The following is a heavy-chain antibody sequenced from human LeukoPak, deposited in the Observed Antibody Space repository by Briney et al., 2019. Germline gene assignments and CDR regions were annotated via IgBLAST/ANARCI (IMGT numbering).Heavy chain of an antibody. CDR3: AKSAGDYYGMDV. Sequence: GGSLRLSCAASGFTFSIYGMHWVRQAPGKGLEWVAVISYDGSNKYYADSVKGRFTISRDNSKNTLYLQMNSLRAEDTAVYYCAKSAGDYYGMDVWGQGTTVTVSS. V-gene: IGHV3-30*18. CDR2: ISYDGSNK. J-gene: IGHJ6*02. CDR1: GFTFSIYG.